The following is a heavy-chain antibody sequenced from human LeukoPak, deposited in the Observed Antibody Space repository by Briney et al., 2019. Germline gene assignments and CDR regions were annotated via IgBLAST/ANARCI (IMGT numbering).Heavy chain of an antibody. CDR2: ISSSSSYI. D-gene: IGHD4-17*01. CDR1: GFTFSSYS. J-gene: IGHJ4*02. Sequence: GGSLRLSCAASGFTFSSYSMNWVRQAPGKGLEWVSSISSSSSYIYYADSVKGRFTISRDNAKNSLYLQMNSLRAEDTAVYYCARGSFGDYGDFLDYWGQGTLVTVSS. V-gene: IGHV3-21*01. CDR3: ARGSFGDYGDFLDY.